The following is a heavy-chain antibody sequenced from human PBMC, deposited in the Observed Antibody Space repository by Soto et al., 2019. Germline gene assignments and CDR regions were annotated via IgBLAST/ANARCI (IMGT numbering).Heavy chain of an antibody. CDR2: ISSSKTT. J-gene: IGHJ4*02. V-gene: IGHV3-48*02. CDR1: GITFSSYS. D-gene: IGHD5-18*01. Sequence: EVQLVESGGGLVQPGASLRLSCTASGITFSSYSMNWVRQAPGKGLEWLSYISSSKTTYADSVKGRFTISRDNAKNSVYLQMNSLRDEDTAAYYCVGDQDVHTPMVHGNYWGRGTRVTVSS. CDR3: VGDQDVHTPMVHGNY.